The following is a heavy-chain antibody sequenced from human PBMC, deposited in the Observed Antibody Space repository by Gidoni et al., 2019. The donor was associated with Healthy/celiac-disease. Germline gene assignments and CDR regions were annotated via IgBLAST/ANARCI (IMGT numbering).Heavy chain of an antibody. CDR1: GFTFSSYG. D-gene: IGHD3-3*01. CDR3: AKGVGYYDFWSGSGADY. CDR2: ISYDVSNK. V-gene: IGHV3-30*18. J-gene: IGHJ4*02. Sequence: QVQLVESGGGVVQPGRSLRLSCAAYGFTFSSYGMHWVRQAPGKGLAWVAVISYDVSNKFYADSVKGRFTISRDNSKNTLYLQMNSLRAEDTAVYYCAKGVGYYDFWSGSGADYWGQGTLVTVSS.